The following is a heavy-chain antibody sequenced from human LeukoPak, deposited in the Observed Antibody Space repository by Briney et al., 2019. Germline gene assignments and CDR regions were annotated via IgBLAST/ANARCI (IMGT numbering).Heavy chain of an antibody. CDR3: ARGVGSGSYYNPSYYYYGMDV. V-gene: IGHV1-69*13. J-gene: IGHJ6*02. D-gene: IGHD3-10*01. Sequence: SVKVSCKASGGTFSSYAISWVRQAPGQGLEWMGGIIPIFDTANYAQKFQGRVTMTADESTSTAYMELSSLRSEDTAVYYCARGVGSGSYYNPSYYYYGMDVWGQGTTVTVSS. CDR1: GGTFSSYA. CDR2: IIPIFDTA.